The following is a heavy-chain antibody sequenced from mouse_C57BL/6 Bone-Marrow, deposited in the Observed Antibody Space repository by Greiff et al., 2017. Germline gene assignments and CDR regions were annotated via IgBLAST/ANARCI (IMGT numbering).Heavy chain of an antibody. V-gene: IGHV14-4*01. CDR1: GFNIKDDY. Sequence: VQLQQSGAELVRPGASVKLSCTASGFNIKDDYIHWVKQRPEQGLEWIGWIDPEIGDTEYAAKFQSKATITSDTSSNTAYLQLSSLTSEDTAVYDCYSLYDDYVGFWGQGTPLTVAS. J-gene: IGHJ2*01. CDR2: IDPEIGDT. D-gene: IGHD2-3*01. CDR3: YSLYDDYVGF.